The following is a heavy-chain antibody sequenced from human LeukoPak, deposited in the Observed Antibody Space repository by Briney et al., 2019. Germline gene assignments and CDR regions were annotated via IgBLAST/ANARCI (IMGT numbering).Heavy chain of an antibody. J-gene: IGHJ3*02. Sequence: ASVKVSCKTSGYAFINYDINWVRQATGQGLEWMGWMDPNNGNTGYAQKLQGRVTMTTDTSTSTAYMELRSLRSDDTAVYYCARVSYYGSGDAFDIWGQGTMVTVSS. D-gene: IGHD3-10*01. CDR2: MDPNNGNT. CDR3: ARVSYYGSGDAFDI. V-gene: IGHV1-8*02. CDR1: GYAFINYD.